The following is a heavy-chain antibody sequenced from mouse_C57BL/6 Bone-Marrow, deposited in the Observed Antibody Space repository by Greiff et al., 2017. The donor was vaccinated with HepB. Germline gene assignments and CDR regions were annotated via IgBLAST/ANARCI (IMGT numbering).Heavy chain of an antibody. CDR2: INPSSGYT. Sequence: QVQLKQSGAELVRPGASVKMSCKASGYTFTSYTMHWVKQRPGQGLEWIGYINPSSGYTKYNQKFKDKATLTADKSSSTAYMQLSSLTSEDSAVYYCARSSYYGSSYEFAYWGQGTLVTVSA. CDR3: ARSSYYGSSYEFAY. V-gene: IGHV1-4*01. J-gene: IGHJ3*01. CDR1: GYTFTSYT. D-gene: IGHD1-1*01.